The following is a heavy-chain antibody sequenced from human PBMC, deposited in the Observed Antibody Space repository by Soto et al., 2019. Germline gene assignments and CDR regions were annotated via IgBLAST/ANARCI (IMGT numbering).Heavy chain of an antibody. Sequence: SETLSLTCTVSGASISAYAWSWIRQPAGKVLEWIGRLYSSGNTNYNPSFKSRLTMSADTSKNQFSLKLSSVTAADTAVYYCARGPYSSGWYVVDYWGQGTLVTVSS. D-gene: IGHD6-19*01. CDR3: ARGPYSSGWYVVDY. J-gene: IGHJ4*02. V-gene: IGHV4-4*07. CDR2: LYSSGNT. CDR1: GASISAYA.